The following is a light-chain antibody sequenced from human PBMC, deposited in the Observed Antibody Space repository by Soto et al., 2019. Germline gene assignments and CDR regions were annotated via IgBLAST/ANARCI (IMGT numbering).Light chain of an antibody. CDR1: QSISSW. J-gene: IGKJ1*01. CDR2: DAS. Sequence: DIQMTQSPSTLSGSVGDRVTITCRASQSISSWLAWYQQKPGKAPKLLIYDASSLESGVPSRFSGSGSGTDFTLTISSLQPEDFATYYCQQSYSTPRTFGQGTKVDIK. CDR3: QQSYSTPRT. V-gene: IGKV1-39*01.